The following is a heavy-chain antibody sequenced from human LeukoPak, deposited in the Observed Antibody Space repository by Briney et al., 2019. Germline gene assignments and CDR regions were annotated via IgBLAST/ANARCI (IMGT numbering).Heavy chain of an antibody. J-gene: IGHJ4*02. D-gene: IGHD2-15*01. CDR3: ARGAGYCSGGTCYSGQIPFDY. Sequence: PSETLSLTCTVSGASISSYYWSWIRQPAGKGLEWIGRIFTSGSANYNPSLKSRVTISVDTSKNQFSLKLSSVTAADMGVYYCARGAGYCSGGTCYSGQIPFDYWGQGTLVTVSS. CDR2: IFTSGSA. V-gene: IGHV4-4*07. CDR1: GASISSYY.